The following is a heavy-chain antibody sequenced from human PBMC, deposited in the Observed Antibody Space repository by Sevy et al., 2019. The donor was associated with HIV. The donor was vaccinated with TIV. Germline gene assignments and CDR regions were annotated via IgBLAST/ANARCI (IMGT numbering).Heavy chain of an antibody. CDR2: ISTGGGFT. Sequence: GGSLRLSCATSGFTFNSYAMSWVRQAPGKGLEWVSTISTGGGFTYYADSVKGRFSISRDNFNNTLFLQMNSLRAADTAMYYCAKDFLSPNYYGTQFDFWGQGTVVTVSS. D-gene: IGHD3-10*01. CDR1: GFTFNSYA. CDR3: AKDFLSPNYYGTQFDF. V-gene: IGHV3-23*01. J-gene: IGHJ4*02.